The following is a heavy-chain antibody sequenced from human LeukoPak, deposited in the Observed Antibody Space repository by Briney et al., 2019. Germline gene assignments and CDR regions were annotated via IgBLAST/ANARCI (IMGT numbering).Heavy chain of an antibody. D-gene: IGHD3-9*01. CDR1: GFTFSSYA. Sequence: GGSLRLSCAASGFTFSSYAMSWVRQAPGKGLEWDSSISGSDYSTYYADSVKGRFTISRDNSKNTLYLQMNSLRAEDTAVYYCAKGGEVVLRYFDWLLYGYWGQGTLVTVSS. CDR2: ISGSDYST. V-gene: IGHV3-23*01. J-gene: IGHJ4*02. CDR3: AKGGEVVLRYFDWLLYGY.